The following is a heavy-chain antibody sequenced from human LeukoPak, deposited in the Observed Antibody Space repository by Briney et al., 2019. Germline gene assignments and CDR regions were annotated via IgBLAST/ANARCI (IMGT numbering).Heavy chain of an antibody. D-gene: IGHD3-10*01. V-gene: IGHV3-23*01. CDR3: AQAHRYGSGSRIPQHPLDY. CDR1: GFTFSTYA. J-gene: IGHJ4*02. CDR2: ISASGAST. Sequence: GGSLRLSCAASGFTFSTYAMSSVRQAPGKGLEWVSAISASGASTYYADSVKGRFTISRDNSKNTLYLQMNSLRGEDTAVYYCAQAHRYGSGSRIPQHPLDYWGQGTLVTVSS.